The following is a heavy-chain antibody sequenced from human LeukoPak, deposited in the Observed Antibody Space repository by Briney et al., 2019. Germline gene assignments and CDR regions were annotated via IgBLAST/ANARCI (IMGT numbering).Heavy chain of an antibody. J-gene: IGHJ3*02. CDR3: ARQKIVVVPAAILVWAFDI. CDR2: INHSGST. D-gene: IGHD2-2*01. V-gene: IGHV4-34*01. Sequence: KPSETLSLTCAVYGGSFSGYYWSWIRPPPGKGLEWIGEINHSGSTNYNPSLKSRVTISVDTSKNQFSLKLSSVTAADTAVYYCARQKIVVVPAAILVWAFDIWGQGTMVTVSS. CDR1: GGSFSGYY.